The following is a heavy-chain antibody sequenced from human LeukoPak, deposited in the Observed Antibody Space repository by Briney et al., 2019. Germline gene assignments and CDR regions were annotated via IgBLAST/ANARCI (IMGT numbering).Heavy chain of an antibody. CDR3: ARDIGLHRKSNFDY. CDR2: ISYDGSNK. Sequence: GGSLRHSCAASGFTFSSYAMHWVRQAPGKGLEWVAVISYDGSNKYYADSVKGRFTISRDNSKNTLYLQMNSLRAEDTAVYYCARDIGLHRKSNFDYWGQGTLVTVSS. D-gene: IGHD2-8*01. J-gene: IGHJ4*02. CDR1: GFTFSSYA. V-gene: IGHV3-30-3*01.